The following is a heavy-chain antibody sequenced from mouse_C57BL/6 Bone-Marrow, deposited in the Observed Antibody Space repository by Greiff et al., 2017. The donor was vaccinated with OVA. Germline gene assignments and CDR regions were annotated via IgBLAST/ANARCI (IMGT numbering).Heavy chain of an antibody. J-gene: IGHJ3*01. CDR1: GYTFTSYW. Sequence: QVQLKESGAELVKPGASVKLSCKASGYTFTSYWMHWVKQRPGQSLEWIGMIHPNSGSTNYNEKFKSKATLTVDKSSSTAYMQLSSLTSEDSAVYYCARDGNDGFAYWGQGTLVTVSA. D-gene: IGHD2-2*01. CDR3: ARDGNDGFAY. V-gene: IGHV1-64*01. CDR2: IHPNSGST.